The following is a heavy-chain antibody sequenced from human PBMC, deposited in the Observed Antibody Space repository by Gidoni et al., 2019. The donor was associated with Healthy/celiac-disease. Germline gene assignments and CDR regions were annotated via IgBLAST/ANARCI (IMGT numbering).Heavy chain of an antibody. CDR1: GFTFSSYG. V-gene: IGHV3-30*18. Sequence: QVQLVESGGGVVQPGRSLRASGAAAGFTFSSYGMHWVRQAPGQGLELVAVISYDRSNKYYPDSVKGRFTISRDNSKNTLYLQMNSLRAEDTAVYYCAKDRAAACTHYMDVWGKGTTVTVSS. CDR2: ISYDRSNK. CDR3: AKDRAAACTHYMDV. J-gene: IGHJ6*03. D-gene: IGHD6-13*01.